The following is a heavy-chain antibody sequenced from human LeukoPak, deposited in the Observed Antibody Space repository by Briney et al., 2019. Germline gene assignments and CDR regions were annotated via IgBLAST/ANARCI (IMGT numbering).Heavy chain of an antibody. CDR3: ARVHYYDSSGYSGYYYCYDMDV. CDR2: ISHDGSNK. Sequence: GRSLRLSCAASGFTFSSYGMHWVRQAPGKGLEWVAVISHDGSNKFYADSVEGRFTISRDNSKNTLYLQMNSLRAEDTAVYYCARVHYYDSSGYSGYYYCYDMDVWGQGATVTVSS. D-gene: IGHD3-22*01. J-gene: IGHJ6*02. CDR1: GFTFSSYG. V-gene: IGHV3-30*03.